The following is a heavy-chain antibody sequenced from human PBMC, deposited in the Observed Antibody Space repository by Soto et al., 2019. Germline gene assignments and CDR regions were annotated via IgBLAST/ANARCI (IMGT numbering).Heavy chain of an antibody. Sequence: GGSLRLSCVVSGISLDSAWINWVRQAPGKGLEWVAQAKRKAAGGAIDYAAPVKGRFTISRDDSRNIAYLQMNSLKIEDTALYYCTTGYGSDWYGWGQGT. CDR2: AKRKAAGGAI. CDR3: TTGYGSDWYG. D-gene: IGHD6-19*01. J-gene: IGHJ4*02. V-gene: IGHV3-15*01. CDR1: GISLDSAW.